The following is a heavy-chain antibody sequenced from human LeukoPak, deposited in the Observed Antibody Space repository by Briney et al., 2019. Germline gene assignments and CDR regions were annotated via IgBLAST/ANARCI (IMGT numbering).Heavy chain of an antibody. D-gene: IGHD3-22*01. V-gene: IGHV4-31*03. J-gene: IGHJ4*02. CDR2: IHYSEST. CDR3: ARGYDSSGYYGY. CDR1: GGPISSGDYY. Sequence: SETLSLTCTVSGGPISSGDYYWSWIRQHPGTGLEWIGYIHYSESTYYNPSLKSRVTISVDTSKNQFSLKLSSVTAADTAVYYCARGYDSSGYYGYWGQGTLVTVSS.